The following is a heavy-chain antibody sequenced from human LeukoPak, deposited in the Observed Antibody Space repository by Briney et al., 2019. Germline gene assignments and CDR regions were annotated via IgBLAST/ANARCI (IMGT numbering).Heavy chain of an antibody. CDR3: ATVLGWFGGPIEFDP. D-gene: IGHD3-10*01. J-gene: IGHJ5*02. CDR1: GYTFTSYY. CDR2: INPSGGST. V-gene: IGHV1-46*01. Sequence: GASVKVSCKASGYTFTSYYMHWVRQAPGQGLEWMGIINPSGGSTSYAQKFQGRVTMTEDTSTDTAYMELSSLRSEDTAVYYCATVLGWFGGPIEFDPWGQGTLVTVSS.